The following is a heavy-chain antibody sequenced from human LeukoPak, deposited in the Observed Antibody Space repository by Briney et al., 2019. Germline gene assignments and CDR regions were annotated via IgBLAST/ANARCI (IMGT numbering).Heavy chain of an antibody. CDR1: GYTLTELS. Sequence: ASVKVSCKVSGYTLTELSMYWVRQAPGKGLEWMGGFDPEDGETIYAQKFQGRVTMTEDTSTDTAYMELSSLRSEDTAVYYCATDRGDYYDSRGIFDYWGQGTLVTVSS. CDR2: FDPEDGET. D-gene: IGHD3-22*01. CDR3: ATDRGDYYDSRGIFDY. J-gene: IGHJ4*02. V-gene: IGHV1-24*01.